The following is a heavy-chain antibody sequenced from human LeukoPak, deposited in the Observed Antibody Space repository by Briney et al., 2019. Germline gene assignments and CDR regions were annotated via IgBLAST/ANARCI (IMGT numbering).Heavy chain of an antibody. CDR3: ARDPIYSFSSGWYSATY. V-gene: IGHV4-39*07. Sequence: KSSETLSLTCNVLDVSMSSSSHYWGWVRQPPGQGLEWIGSGFYSGSTYYNPSLKSRVTISVDTSKNHFSLNLTPVTAADTAVYYCARDPIYSFSSGWYSATYWGQGILVTVSS. CDR2: GFYSGST. D-gene: IGHD6-19*01. CDR1: DVSMSSSSHY. J-gene: IGHJ4*02.